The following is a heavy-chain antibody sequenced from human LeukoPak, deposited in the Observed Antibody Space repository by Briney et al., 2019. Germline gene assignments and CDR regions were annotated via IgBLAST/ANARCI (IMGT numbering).Heavy chain of an antibody. CDR2: ISSSSSYI. Sequence: GGSLRLSCAASGFTFSSYSMNWVRQAPGKGLEWVSSISSSSSYIYYADSVKGRFTISRDNSKNTLYLQMNSLRAEDTAVYYCARDGYSSSSGGYYYYMDVWGKGTTVTVSS. J-gene: IGHJ6*03. V-gene: IGHV3-21*01. CDR3: ARDGYSSSSGGYYYYMDV. D-gene: IGHD6-6*01. CDR1: GFTFSSYS.